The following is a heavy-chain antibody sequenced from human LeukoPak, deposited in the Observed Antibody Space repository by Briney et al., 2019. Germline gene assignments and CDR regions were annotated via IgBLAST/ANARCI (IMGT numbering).Heavy chain of an antibody. CDR1: GFTFSSYG. D-gene: IGHD5-18*01. CDR2: MAFDGSNK. CDR3: AAVDVDTAFP. V-gene: IGHV3-30*02. J-gene: IGHJ5*02. Sequence: SGGSLRLSCAASGFTFSSYGMHWVRQAPGKGLEWVAFMAFDGSNKYYSDSVKGRFTISRDNSRNTLYLQMSSLGAEDTAVYYCAAVDVDTAFPWGQGTLVTVSS.